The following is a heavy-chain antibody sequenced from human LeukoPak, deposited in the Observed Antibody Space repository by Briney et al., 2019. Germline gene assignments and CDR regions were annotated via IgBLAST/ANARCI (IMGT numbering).Heavy chain of an antibody. CDR1: GFTFSSYG. Sequence: PGGSLRLSCAASGFTFSSYGMHWVRQAPGKGLEWVAFIRYDGSNKYYADSVKGRFTISRDNSKNTLYLQMNSLRAEDTAVYYCAKAVRVRGSVGAPNWFDPWGQGTLVTVSS. J-gene: IGHJ5*02. CDR2: IRYDGSNK. D-gene: IGHD3-10*01. V-gene: IGHV3-30*02. CDR3: AKAVRVRGSVGAPNWFDP.